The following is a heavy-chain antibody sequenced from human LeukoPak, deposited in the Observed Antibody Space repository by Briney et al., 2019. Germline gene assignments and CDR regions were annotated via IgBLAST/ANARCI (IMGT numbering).Heavy chain of an antibody. D-gene: IGHD6-19*01. J-gene: IGHJ4*02. CDR1: GFTVSSNY. CDR2: IYSGGST. CDR3: ARESTVAGNDY. Sequence: GGSLRLSCAASGFTVSSNYMSWVRRAPGKGLEWVSVIYSGGSTYYADSVKGRFTISRDNSKNTLYLQMNSLRAEDTAVYYCARESTVAGNDYWGQGTLVTVSS. V-gene: IGHV3-66*01.